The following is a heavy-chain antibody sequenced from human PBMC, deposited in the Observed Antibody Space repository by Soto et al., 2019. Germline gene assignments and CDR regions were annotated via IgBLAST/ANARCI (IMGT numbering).Heavy chain of an antibody. V-gene: IGHV3-30*18. CDR2: LSYDGSKE. CDR3: AKRLLRGTTLSVLDY. D-gene: IGHD4-17*01. J-gene: IGHJ4*02. CDR1: GFTFSSFG. Sequence: XGSLRLSFAASGFTFSSFGMHWVRQAPGKGLEWVALLSYDGSKEYYADSVKGRFSVSRDNSKNTLYLQMNSLRVEDTAVYFCAKRLLRGTTLSVLDYWGRGTLVTVSS.